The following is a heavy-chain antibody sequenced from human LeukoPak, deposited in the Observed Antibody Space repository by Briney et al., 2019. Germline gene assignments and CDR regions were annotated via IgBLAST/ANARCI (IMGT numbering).Heavy chain of an antibody. CDR1: GFTISSYTFGSYT. Sequence: GGSLRLSCAASGFTISSYTFGSYTMNWVRQAPGKGLEWLASIDSTSRYIYYTDTVKGRFTISRDNAKNTLYLQMNSLRAEDTAVYYCARGAMVTANGFDIWGQGTMVTVSS. D-gene: IGHD5-18*01. J-gene: IGHJ3*02. CDR2: IDSTSRYI. CDR3: ARGAMVTANGFDI. V-gene: IGHV3-21*01.